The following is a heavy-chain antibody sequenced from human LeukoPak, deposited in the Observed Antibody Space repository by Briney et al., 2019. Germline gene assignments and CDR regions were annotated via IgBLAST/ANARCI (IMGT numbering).Heavy chain of an antibody. D-gene: IGHD3-22*01. Sequence: SETLSLTCTVSGDSISTYYWSWIRQPPGKGLEWIGYIYYSGSTNYNPSLKSRVTISVDTSKNQFSLKLSSVTAADTAVYYCARLGHYYDSSGYWGQGTLVTVSS. V-gene: IGHV4-59*08. CDR2: IYYSGST. CDR3: ARLGHYYDSSGY. CDR1: GDSISTYY. J-gene: IGHJ4*02.